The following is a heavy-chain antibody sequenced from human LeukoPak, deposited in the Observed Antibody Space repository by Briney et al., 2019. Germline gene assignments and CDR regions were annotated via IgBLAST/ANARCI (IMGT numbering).Heavy chain of an antibody. CDR3: ARAIRDGRCGMDV. J-gene: IGHJ6*02. CDR2: ISSNGGST. CDR1: GFTFSSYA. Sequence: GGSLRLSCAASGFTFSSYAMHWVRQAPGKGLEYVSAISSNGGSTYYANSVKGRFTISRDNSKNTLYLQMGSLRAEDMAVYYCARAIRDGRCGMDVWGQGTTVTVSS. V-gene: IGHV3-64*01. D-gene: IGHD5-24*01.